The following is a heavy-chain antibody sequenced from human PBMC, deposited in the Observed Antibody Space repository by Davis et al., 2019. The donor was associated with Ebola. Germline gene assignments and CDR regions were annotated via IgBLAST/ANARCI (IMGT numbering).Heavy chain of an antibody. D-gene: IGHD3-3*01. CDR3: ARDDLGVILEV. V-gene: IGHV3-33*01. CDR2: IWYDGSAT. Sequence: GESLKISCEASGFIFSNYGMHWVRQPPGKGLEWVAVIWYDGSATEYVDSVKGRFTISRDNSKNTMFLQMNSLRAEDTAVYYCARDDLGVILEVWGQGTMVTVSS. J-gene: IGHJ3*01. CDR1: GFIFSNYG.